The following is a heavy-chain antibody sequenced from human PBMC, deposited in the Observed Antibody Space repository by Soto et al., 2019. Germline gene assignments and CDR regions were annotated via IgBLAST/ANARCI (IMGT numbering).Heavy chain of an antibody. J-gene: IGHJ6*02. D-gene: IGHD3-9*01. Sequence: ASVKVSCKVSGYTLTELSMHWVRQAPGKGLEWMGGFDPEDGETIYAQKFQGRVTMTEDTSTDTAYMELSSLRSEDTAVYYCATRNDILTGHYYYYGMDVWGQGTTVTVSS. CDR1: GYTLTELS. CDR3: ATRNDILTGHYYYYGMDV. V-gene: IGHV1-24*01. CDR2: FDPEDGET.